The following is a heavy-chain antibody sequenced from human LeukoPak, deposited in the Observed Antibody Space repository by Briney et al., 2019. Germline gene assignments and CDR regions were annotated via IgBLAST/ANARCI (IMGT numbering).Heavy chain of an antibody. Sequence: TSETLSLTCGVSGGSISGTNWWSWVGQPPGQGLEWIGEISLRGLTNYNPSLRSRLTMSLDKSKNQVSLNLTSVTAADTAVYYCSRESGPFSPFGFWGQGTLVSVHS. J-gene: IGHJ4*02. CDR2: ISLRGLT. CDR1: GGSISGTNW. D-gene: IGHD1-26*01. V-gene: IGHV4-4*02. CDR3: SRESGPFSPFGF.